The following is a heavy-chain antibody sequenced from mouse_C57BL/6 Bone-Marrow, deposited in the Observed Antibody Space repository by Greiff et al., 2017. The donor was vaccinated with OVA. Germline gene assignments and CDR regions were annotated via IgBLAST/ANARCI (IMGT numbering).Heavy chain of an antibody. Sequence: EVKLMESGGGLVQPGESLKLSCESNEYEFPSHDMSWVRKTPEKRLELVAAINSDGGSTYYPDTMERRFIISRDNAKKTLYLQMSSLRSEDTALYYCARWLREWYAMDYWGQGTSVTVSS. D-gene: IGHD2-2*01. CDR2: INSDGGST. V-gene: IGHV5-2*01. CDR1: EYEFPSHD. J-gene: IGHJ4*01. CDR3: ARWLREWYAMDY.